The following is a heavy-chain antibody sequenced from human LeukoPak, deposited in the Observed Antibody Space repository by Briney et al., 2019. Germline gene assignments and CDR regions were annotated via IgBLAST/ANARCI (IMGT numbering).Heavy chain of an antibody. J-gene: IGHJ4*02. CDR2: ISGTGGTI. V-gene: IGHV3-23*01. CDR3: ASGQGLYDISDYFFGPFGY. CDR1: GFTFSSYA. D-gene: IGHD3-22*01. Sequence: PGGSLRLSCGASGFTFSSYAMSWGRQTPGEGLEWVSAISGTGGTIYYADSVKGRFTLSSDNFQNTLHLQMNTLTGPDTAVYYCASGQGLYDISDYFFGPFGYWGQGTLVTVSS.